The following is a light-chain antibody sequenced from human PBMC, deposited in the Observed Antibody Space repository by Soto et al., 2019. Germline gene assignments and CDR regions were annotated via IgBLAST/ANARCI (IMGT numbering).Light chain of an antibody. V-gene: IGKV3-20*01. CDR3: QQHFGAPFT. CDR2: DAS. J-gene: IGKJ3*01. Sequence: EIVLTQSPGTLSLSPGERATLSCRATQSVPSNYLAWYQQKPGQAPRLLIHDASSRASGIPDRFSGSGSGTNFTLTLSRLEPEDFAVYYCQQHFGAPFTFGPGTKVDIK. CDR1: QSVPSNY.